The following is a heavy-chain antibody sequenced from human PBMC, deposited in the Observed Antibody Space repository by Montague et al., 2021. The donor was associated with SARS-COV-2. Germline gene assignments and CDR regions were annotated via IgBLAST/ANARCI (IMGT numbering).Heavy chain of an antibody. J-gene: IGHJ5*02. CDR1: GFSLSTSEVG. CDR2: XYGDDDN. Sequence: PALVKPTQTLTLTCTFSGFSLSTSEVGVGWIRQPPGKAPEFLALXYGDDDNRYKPSLKSRLTITKVTSKNQVVLTMTNVDPVDTATYYCAHLGILRYFDPWGQGTLVTVSS. V-gene: IGHV2-5*02. D-gene: IGHD3-9*01. CDR3: AHLGILRYFDP.